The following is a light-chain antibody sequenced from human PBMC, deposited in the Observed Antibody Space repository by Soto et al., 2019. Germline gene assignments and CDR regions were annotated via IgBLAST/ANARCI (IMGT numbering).Light chain of an antibody. Sequence: DIQMTQSPSTLSASVADRVAITCRASRSSSSWLAWYQQKPGKAPKLLIYKASTLKSGVPSRFSGSAFGTEFTLTISSLQPEDFATYYCQHFAGFPITFGQGTRLEIK. V-gene: IGKV1-5*03. CDR3: QHFAGFPIT. J-gene: IGKJ5*01. CDR2: KAS. CDR1: RSSSSW.